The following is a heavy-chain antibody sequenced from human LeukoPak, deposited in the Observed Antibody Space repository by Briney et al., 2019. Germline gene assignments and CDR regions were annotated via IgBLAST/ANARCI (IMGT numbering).Heavy chain of an antibody. D-gene: IGHD3-16*01. CDR2: IYYSGST. V-gene: IGHV4-39*01. J-gene: IGHJ4*02. Sequence: SETLSVTCAVSGGSISRSRDYWGWIRQPPGKGLEWIGSIYYSGSTYYNPSLKSRVTISVDTSKNQFSLKLSSVTAADTAVYYCARHKGGWNFDYWGQGTLVTVSS. CDR3: ARHKGGWNFDY. CDR1: GGSISRSRDY.